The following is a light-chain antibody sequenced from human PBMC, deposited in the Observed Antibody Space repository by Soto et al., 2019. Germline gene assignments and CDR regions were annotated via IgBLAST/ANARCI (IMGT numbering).Light chain of an antibody. J-gene: IGKJ1*01. V-gene: IGKV3-20*01. CDR2: GAS. CDR1: QSLGSSY. Sequence: EIVLTQSPGTLSLSPGERATLSCRASQSLGSSYLAWYQQKAGQAPRLLIYGASIRATGIPDRFSGSGSGTDFTLTINRVEPEDFAMYYCQQYGNSVRTFGQGTKVEIK. CDR3: QQYGNSVRT.